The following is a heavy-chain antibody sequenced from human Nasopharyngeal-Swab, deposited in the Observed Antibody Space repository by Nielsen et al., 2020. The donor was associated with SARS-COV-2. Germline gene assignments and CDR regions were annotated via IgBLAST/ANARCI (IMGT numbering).Heavy chain of an antibody. Sequence: SETLSLTCTVSGGSINRYYWTWIRRPPGKGLEWIAYVNYSGYPDYNPSLKSRVTISLDTSKNQFSLRLSSVTAADTAVYYCASGAGSGWFYFSSWGQGTLVTVSS. D-gene: IGHD6-19*01. CDR2: VNYSGYP. V-gene: IGHV4-59*01. CDR1: GGSINRYY. CDR3: ASGAGSGWFYFSS. J-gene: IGHJ4*02.